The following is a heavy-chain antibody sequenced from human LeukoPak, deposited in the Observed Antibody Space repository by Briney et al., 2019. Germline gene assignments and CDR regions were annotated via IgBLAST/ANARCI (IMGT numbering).Heavy chain of an antibody. D-gene: IGHD3-10*01. CDR1: GGSISSHY. Sequence: SETLSLTCTVSGGSISSHYWSWIRQPPGKGLEWIGYIYYSGSTNYNPSLKSRVTISVDTSKNQFSLKLSSVTAADTAVYYCARGADYYNNWFDPWGQGTLSPSPQ. CDR3: ARGADYYNNWFDP. V-gene: IGHV4-59*11. J-gene: IGHJ5*02. CDR2: IYYSGST.